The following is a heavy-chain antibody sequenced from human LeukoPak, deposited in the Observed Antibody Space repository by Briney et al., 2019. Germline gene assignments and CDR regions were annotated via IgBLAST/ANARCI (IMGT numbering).Heavy chain of an antibody. Sequence: GGSLRLTCAASGLSFSDYFMSWIRQAPGKGLEWVSYMGHTGETIYYADSVKGRFTISRDNTKNLLYLQMNSLRGDDTAVYYCAGDVGCSWAWYFDYWGQGTLVPVSS. CDR3: AGDVGCSWAWYFDY. CDR2: MGHTGETI. V-gene: IGHV3-11*01. D-gene: IGHD6-13*01. J-gene: IGHJ4*02. CDR1: GLSFSDYF.